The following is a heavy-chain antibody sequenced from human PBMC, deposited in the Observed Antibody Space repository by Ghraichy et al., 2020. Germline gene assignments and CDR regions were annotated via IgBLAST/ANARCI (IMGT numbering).Heavy chain of an antibody. CDR1: GGSISSYY. CDR3: AGSGGELLTYVRG. CDR2: IYYSGST. J-gene: IGHJ4*02. Sequence: SETLSLTCTVSGGSISSYYWSWIRQPPGKGLEWIGYIYYSGSTNYNPSLKSRVTISVDTSKNQFSLKLSSVTAADTAVYYCAGSGGELLTYVRGWGQGTLVTVSS. V-gene: IGHV4-59*08. D-gene: IGHD1-26*01.